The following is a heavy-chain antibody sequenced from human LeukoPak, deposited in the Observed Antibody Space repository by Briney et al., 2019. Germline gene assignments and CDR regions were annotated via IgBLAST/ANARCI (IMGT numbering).Heavy chain of an antibody. Sequence: TGGSLRLSCVASGFTFSSSSMNWVRQAPGKGLEGVSYISISSTTIYYADSVKGRFTISRDNAKNSLYLQMNSLRDEDTAVYYCARGLRYSSSWYNFDYWGQGTLVTVSS. CDR2: ISISSTTI. CDR3: ARGLRYSSSWYNFDY. J-gene: IGHJ4*02. V-gene: IGHV3-48*02. D-gene: IGHD6-13*01. CDR1: GFTFSSSS.